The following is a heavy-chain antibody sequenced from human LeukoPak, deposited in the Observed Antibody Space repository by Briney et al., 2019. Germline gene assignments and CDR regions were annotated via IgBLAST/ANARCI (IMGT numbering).Heavy chain of an antibody. Sequence: PSETPTLTCTVSGGSINDHYWSWIRQPPGKGLELPGQIHSTGYTFYNPSLKSRISISLDTSRNQFSLRLSSVTAADTAVYYCARFSSGCSTASCYLDYWGQGTLVTVSS. D-gene: IGHD2-2*01. CDR2: IHSTGYT. J-gene: IGHJ4*02. CDR1: GGSINDHY. CDR3: ARFSSGCSTASCYLDY. V-gene: IGHV4-59*11.